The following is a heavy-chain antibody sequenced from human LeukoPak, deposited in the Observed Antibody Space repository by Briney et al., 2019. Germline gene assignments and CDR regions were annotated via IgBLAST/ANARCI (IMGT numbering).Heavy chain of an antibody. D-gene: IGHD3-10*01. CDR1: GGSISSGGYY. CDR3: ARVSVSGKDAFDI. V-gene: IGHV4-31*03. Sequence: SQTLSLICTVSGGSISSGGYYWSWIRQHPGKGLEWIGYIYYSGSTYYNPSLKSRVTISVDTSKNQFSLKLSSVTAADTAVYYCARVSVSGKDAFDIWGQGTMVTVSS. J-gene: IGHJ3*02. CDR2: IYYSGST.